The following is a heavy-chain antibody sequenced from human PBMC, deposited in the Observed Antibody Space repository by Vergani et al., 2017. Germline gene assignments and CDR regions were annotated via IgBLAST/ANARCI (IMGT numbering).Heavy chain of an antibody. Sequence: QVQLQESGPGLLKPSETLSLTCTVSGDSISGFYWSWVRQPPGKGLEWIGYISYIESTNYNPSLKSRVTISLDKSKSQFSLKLTSVTAADTAVYYCAREVLDDFWSGSYTDYYYYMDVWGKGTTVTVSS. D-gene: IGHD3-3*01. CDR1: GDSISGFY. J-gene: IGHJ6*03. CDR2: ISYIEST. V-gene: IGHV4-59*01. CDR3: AREVLDDFWSGSYTDYYYYMDV.